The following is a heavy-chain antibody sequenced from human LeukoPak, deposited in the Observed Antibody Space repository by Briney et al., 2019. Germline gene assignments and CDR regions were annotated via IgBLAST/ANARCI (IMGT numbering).Heavy chain of an antibody. J-gene: IGHJ4*02. Sequence: PGGSLRLSCAASGFTFSSYSMNWVRQAPGKGLEWVSYISSSSSTIYYADSVKGRFTISRDNAKNSLYLQMNSLRAEDTAVYYCATLGDYYDSSGYLFDYWGQGTLVTVSS. CDR3: ATLGDYYDSSGYLFDY. V-gene: IGHV3-48*01. CDR2: ISSSSSTI. D-gene: IGHD3-22*01. CDR1: GFTFSSYS.